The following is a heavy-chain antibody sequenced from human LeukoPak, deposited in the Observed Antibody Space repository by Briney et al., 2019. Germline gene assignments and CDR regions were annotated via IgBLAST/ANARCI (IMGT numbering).Heavy chain of an antibody. CDR3: ARRVASANDAFDI. D-gene: IGHD6-13*01. Sequence: GGSLRLSCAASGFTFSSYSMNWVRQAPGKGLEWVSSISSGSTYIYYGDSLKGRFTISRDNAKNSLYLQMNSLRAEDTAVYYCARRVASANDAFDIWCQGTMVTVSS. CDR2: ISSGSTYI. V-gene: IGHV3-21*01. J-gene: IGHJ3*02. CDR1: GFTFSSYS.